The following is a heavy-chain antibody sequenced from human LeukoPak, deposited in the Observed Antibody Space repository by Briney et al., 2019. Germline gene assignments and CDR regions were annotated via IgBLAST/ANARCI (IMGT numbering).Heavy chain of an antibody. D-gene: IGHD5-18*01. V-gene: IGHV3-74*01. Sequence: PGGSLRLSCAASGFHFSSHWMHWVRQAPGKGLVWVSRINSDGSSTSYADSVKGRFTISRDNAKNTLYLQMNSLRAEDTAVYYCARGQLWTDFDYWGQGTLVTVSS. CDR1: GFHFSSHW. J-gene: IGHJ4*02. CDR2: INSDGSST. CDR3: ARGQLWTDFDY.